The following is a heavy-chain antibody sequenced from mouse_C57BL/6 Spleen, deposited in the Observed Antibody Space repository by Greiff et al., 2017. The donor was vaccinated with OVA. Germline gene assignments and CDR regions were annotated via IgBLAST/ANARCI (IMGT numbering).Heavy chain of an antibody. D-gene: IGHD3-3*01. V-gene: IGHV1-81*01. CDR3: ARAGGEAWFAY. CDR1: GYTFTSYG. CDR2: IYPRSGNT. Sequence: VQLQQSGAELARPGASVKLSCKASGYTFTSYGISWVKQRTGQGLEWIGEIYPRSGNTYYNEKFKGKATLTADKSSSTAYMELRSLTSEDSAVYFCARAGGEAWFAYWGQGTLVTVSA. J-gene: IGHJ3*01.